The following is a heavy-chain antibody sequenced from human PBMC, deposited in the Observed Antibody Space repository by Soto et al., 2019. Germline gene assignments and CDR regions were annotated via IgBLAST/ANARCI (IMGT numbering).Heavy chain of an antibody. J-gene: IGHJ3*02. D-gene: IGHD2-15*01. CDR3: ARFNPALLGYCSRGSCTGTAFDI. Sequence: SVKVSCKASGGTFSSYAISWVRQAPGQGLEWMGGIIPIFGTANYAQKFQGRVTITADKSTSTAYMELSSLRSEDTAVYYCARFNPALLGYCSRGSCTGTAFDIWGQGKMVTVSS. V-gene: IGHV1-69*06. CDR2: IIPIFGTA. CDR1: GGTFSSYA.